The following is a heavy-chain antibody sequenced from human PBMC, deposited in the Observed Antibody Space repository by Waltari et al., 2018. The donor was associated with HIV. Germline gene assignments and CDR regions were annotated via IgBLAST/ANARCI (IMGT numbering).Heavy chain of an antibody. CDR1: GGSISSSNYY. D-gene: IGHD6-25*01. V-gene: IGHV4-39*01. CDR3: ARPSKQRTPVSAFYI. Sequence: QLQLQESGPGLMKPSETLSLTCTASGGSISSSNYYWGWIRQPPGKGLEWIGSIDDRGSTYYKPSLRSGVTRSVDTPKNQFSLKGSAVTAADTAVYYCARPSKQRTPVSAFYIWGQGTMVTVSS. CDR2: IDDRGST. J-gene: IGHJ3*02.